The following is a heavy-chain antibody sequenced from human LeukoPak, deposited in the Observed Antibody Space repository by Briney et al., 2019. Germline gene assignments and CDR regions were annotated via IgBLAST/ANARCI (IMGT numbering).Heavy chain of an antibody. V-gene: IGHV3-49*04. CDR3: TRARFSGYTYGHHY. CDR2: IRSKAYSVTT. CDR1: GFTFSDYT. D-gene: IGHD5-18*01. J-gene: IGHJ4*02. Sequence: GGSLRLSCTASGFTFSDYTMSWVRQAPGMGLEWVAFIRSKAYSVTTDYAASVEGRFTISRDNSKSIAYLQIHSLKTEDTAVYYCTRARFSGYTYGHHYWGQGTLVTGSS.